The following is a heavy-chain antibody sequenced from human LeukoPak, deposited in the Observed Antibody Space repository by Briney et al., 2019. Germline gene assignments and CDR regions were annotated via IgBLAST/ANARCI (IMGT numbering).Heavy chain of an antibody. J-gene: IGHJ4*02. D-gene: IGHD3-9*01. V-gene: IGHV4-59*01. CDR1: GGSISSYY. CDR2: IFYSGST. Sequence: SETLSLTCTVSGGSISSYYWSWIRQPPGKGLEWIGYIFYSGSTNYNPSLKSRVTISVDTSKNQFSLKLSSVTAADTAVYYCAGGYYDILTGYHPFDYWGQGTLVTVSS. CDR3: AGGYYDILTGYHPFDY.